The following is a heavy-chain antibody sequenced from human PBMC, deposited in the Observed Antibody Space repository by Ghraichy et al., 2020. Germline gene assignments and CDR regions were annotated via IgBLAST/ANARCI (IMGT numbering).Heavy chain of an antibody. V-gene: IGHV3-66*01. D-gene: IGHD2-15*01. J-gene: IGHJ4*02. CDR2: VYNGGST. Sequence: LSLTCAGSGSTVSYSYMRWVRQAPGKGLEWVSIVYNGGSTYYADSVKCTFTISRDTSQNTMYLQMNSLRAEDTAVYYCARDHHCSGDCWGQGTLVTVSS. CDR1: GSTVSYSY. CDR3: ARDHHCSGDC.